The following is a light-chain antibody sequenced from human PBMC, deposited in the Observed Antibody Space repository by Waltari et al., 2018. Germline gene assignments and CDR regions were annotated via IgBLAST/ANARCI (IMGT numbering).Light chain of an antibody. CDR1: QTVNNR. J-gene: IGKJ1*01. CDR3: QQERNWSWT. CDR2: DAS. V-gene: IGKV3D-20*02. Sequence: EIVLTQSPATLSLSPGERATLSCRASQTVNNRLAWYQQKPGQGPRLLIYDASTRAAGIPDRCSGSGSGTYFTLIITRLEPEDVAVYFCQQERNWSWTFGQGTKVEIK.